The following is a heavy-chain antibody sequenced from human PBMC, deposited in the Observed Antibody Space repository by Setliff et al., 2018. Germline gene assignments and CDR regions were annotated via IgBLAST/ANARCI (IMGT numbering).Heavy chain of an antibody. D-gene: IGHD3-10*01. CDR3: ARAPRYYGSGSYYNYFDK. V-gene: IGHV4-39*07. Sequence: ETLSLTCTVSGASVSGNSYYWGWIRQPPGKGLEWIASTYYSGNTYYNPSLKSRVTISVDTSKNQFSLKLTSVTAADTAVYYCARAPRYYGSGSYYNYFDKWGQGSLVTVSS. J-gene: IGHJ4*02. CDR1: GASVSGNSYY. CDR2: TYYSGNT.